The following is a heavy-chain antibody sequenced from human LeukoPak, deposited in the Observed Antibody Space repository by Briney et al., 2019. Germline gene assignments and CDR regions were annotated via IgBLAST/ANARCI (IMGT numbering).Heavy chain of an antibody. CDR2: IYHSGST. CDR3: ARRETYSGSYSY. CDR1: GASINSSNW. J-gene: IGHJ4*02. Sequence: SETLSLTCAVSGASINSSNWWSWVRQPPGKGLEWIGEIYHSGSTNYNPSLKSRVTISVDKSKNQFSLKLSSVTAADTAVYYCARRETYSGSYSYWGQGTLVTVSS. D-gene: IGHD1-26*01. V-gene: IGHV4-4*02.